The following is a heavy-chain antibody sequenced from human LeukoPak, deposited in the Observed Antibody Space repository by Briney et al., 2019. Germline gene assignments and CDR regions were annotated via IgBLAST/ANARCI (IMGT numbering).Heavy chain of an antibody. CDR2: ISSSSTYR. CDR3: ARDPLALLAAIPGAFDY. V-gene: IGHV3-21*01. CDR1: GFTFSSYS. Sequence: TGGSLRLSCAASGFTFSSYSMSWVRQAPGKGLEWVSSISSSSTYRYYAASVRGRFTISRDNAKNSLYLQMNSLRAEDTAVYYCARDPLALLAAIPGAFDYWGQGILVTVSS. J-gene: IGHJ4*02. D-gene: IGHD2-2*01.